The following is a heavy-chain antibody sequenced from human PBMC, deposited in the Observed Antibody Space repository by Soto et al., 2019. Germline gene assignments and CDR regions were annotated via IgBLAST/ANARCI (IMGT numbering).Heavy chain of an antibody. V-gene: IGHV1-69*13. CDR2: IIPIFGTA. D-gene: IGHD3-10*01. J-gene: IGHJ6*04. CDR3: ARSDYSIPSGTVNYYCYYGMKV. Sequence: SVNVSFKASGGTFSSYSISWVRQAPGQVLEWMGGIIPIFGTANYAHQFQGRVTITADESTSTAYMELSRLSSEDTAVYYCARSDYSIPSGTVNYYCYYGMKVWGEGTTVNVSS. CDR1: GGTFSSYS.